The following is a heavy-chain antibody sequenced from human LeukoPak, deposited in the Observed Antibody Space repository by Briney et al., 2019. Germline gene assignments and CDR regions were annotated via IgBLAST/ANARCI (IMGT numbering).Heavy chain of an antibody. J-gene: IGHJ4*02. V-gene: IGHV3-30*03. CDR1: RFTFSSYG. CDR3: ATGPTRLPDFDY. Sequence: PGGSLRLSCTASRFTFSSYGMHWVRQAPGKGLEWVALISNDGSNKYYADSVKGRFTISRDNSKNTLYLQMNSLRTEDTAVYYCATGPTRLPDFDYWGQGTLVTVSS. D-gene: IGHD4-11*01. CDR2: ISNDGSNK.